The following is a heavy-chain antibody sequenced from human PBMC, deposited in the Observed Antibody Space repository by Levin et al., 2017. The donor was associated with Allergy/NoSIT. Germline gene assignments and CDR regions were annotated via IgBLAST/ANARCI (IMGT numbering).Heavy chain of an antibody. CDR1: GFTFDDYA. CDR2: ISWNSGSI. Sequence: GGSLRLSCAASGFTFDDYAMHWVRQAPGKGLEWVSGISWNSGSIGYADSVKGRFTISRDNAKNSLYLQMNSLRAEDTALYYCAKDFRTRVVAYYFDYWGQGTLVTVSS. V-gene: IGHV3-9*01. J-gene: IGHJ4*02. D-gene: IGHD2-15*01. CDR3: AKDFRTRVVAYYFDY.